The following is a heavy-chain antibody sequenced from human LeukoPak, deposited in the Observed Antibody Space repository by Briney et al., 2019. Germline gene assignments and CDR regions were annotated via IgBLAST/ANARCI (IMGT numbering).Heavy chain of an antibody. CDR1: GFTFSNSW. CDR3: ARGLNTGSPNFGF. J-gene: IGHJ4*02. V-gene: IGHV3-74*01. CDR2: INPDGTIT. D-gene: IGHD1-26*01. Sequence: PGGSLRLSCAASGFTFSNSWIHWVRQAPGKGLVWVSRINPDGTITTYADSVKGRFTISRYNAKNTLFLQMNSLRAEDTAVYYCARGLNTGSPNFGFLGRGTLVTVSS.